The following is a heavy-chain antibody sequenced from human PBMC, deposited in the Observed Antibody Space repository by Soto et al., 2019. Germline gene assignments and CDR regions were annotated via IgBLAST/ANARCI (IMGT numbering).Heavy chain of an antibody. V-gene: IGHV5-10-1*01. D-gene: IGHD4-17*01. Sequence: GESLKISCKGSGYSFTSYWISWVRQMPGKGLEWMGRIDPSDSYTNYSPSFQGHVTISADKSISTAYLQWSSLKASDTAMYYCARRSPDDYGDYGLDVWGQGTTVTVSS. CDR1: GYSFTSYW. CDR3: ARRSPDDYGDYGLDV. J-gene: IGHJ6*02. CDR2: IDPSDSYT.